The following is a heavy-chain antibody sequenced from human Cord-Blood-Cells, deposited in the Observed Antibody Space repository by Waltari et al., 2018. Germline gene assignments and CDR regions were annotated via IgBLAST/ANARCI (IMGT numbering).Heavy chain of an antibody. CDR1: GYTLTELS. J-gene: IGHJ6*02. CDR3: ATVYGGYADLYYYGMDV. CDR2: FDPEDGET. Sequence: QVQLVQSGAEVKKPGASVKVSCKVSGYTLTELSMHWLRQAPGTGLEWMGGFDPEDGETIYAQKFQGRVTMTEDTSTDTAYMELSSLRSEDTAVYYCATVYGGYADLYYYGMDVWGQGTTVTVSS. D-gene: IGHD5-12*01. V-gene: IGHV1-24*01.